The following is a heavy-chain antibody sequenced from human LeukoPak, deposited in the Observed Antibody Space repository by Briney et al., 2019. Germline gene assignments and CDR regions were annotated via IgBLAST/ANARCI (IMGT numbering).Heavy chain of an antibody. J-gene: IGHJ4*02. Sequence: PSETLSLTCTVSGGSVSSGGYYWSWIRQPPEKGLGFIGYIYYTGSTNYNPSLKSRVTISVDTSKNQFSLRLSSVTAADTAVYYCARVRYGGSPKYYFDYWGQGTLVTVSS. V-gene: IGHV4-61*08. D-gene: IGHD6-6*01. CDR3: ARVRYGGSPKYYFDY. CDR2: IYYTGST. CDR1: GGSVSSGGYY.